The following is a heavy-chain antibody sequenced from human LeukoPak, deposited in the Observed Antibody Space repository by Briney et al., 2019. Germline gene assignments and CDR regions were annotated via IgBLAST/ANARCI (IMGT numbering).Heavy chain of an antibody. V-gene: IGHV3-23*01. CDR1: GFTFRSYA. CDR3: AKTYYSDSFDY. J-gene: IGHJ4*02. CDR2: ISDTGGST. D-gene: IGHD3-22*01. Sequence: GGSLRLSCAASGFTFRSYAMNWVRQAPGKGLEWVSVISDTGGSTYYAASVKGRFTISRDNSKNTLHLQMNSLRAEDTAVYYCAKTYYSDSFDYWGQGTLVTVSS.